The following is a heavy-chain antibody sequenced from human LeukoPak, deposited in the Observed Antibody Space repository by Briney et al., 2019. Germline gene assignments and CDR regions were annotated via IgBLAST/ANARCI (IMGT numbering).Heavy chain of an antibody. J-gene: IGHJ4*02. CDR3: AREVAAGSHMGFDY. Sequence: SETLSLTCTVSGGSIRSSYYYWGWIRQPPGKGLEWIGSIYDSGSTYYNPSLKSRVTISVDTSKNQFSLNVNSVTAADTAMYYCAREVAAGSHMGFDYWGQGTLVTVSS. V-gene: IGHV4-39*07. CDR2: IYDSGST. D-gene: IGHD6-19*01. CDR1: GGSIRSSYYY.